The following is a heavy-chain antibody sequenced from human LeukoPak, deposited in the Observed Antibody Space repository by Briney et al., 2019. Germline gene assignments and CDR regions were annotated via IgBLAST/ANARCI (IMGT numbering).Heavy chain of an antibody. J-gene: IGHJ5*02. CDR2: INSDGSDM. Sequence: PGGSLRLSCTGSGFTFSGYWMHWVRQVPGKGLVWVSRINSDGSDMSYADSVKGRFTISRDNAKNTVYLQMNSLRTEDTAIYYCARGYCSGGSCYWNWFDPWGQGTLVTVSS. CDR3: ARGYCSGGSCYWNWFDP. V-gene: IGHV3-74*01. CDR1: GFTFSGYW. D-gene: IGHD2-15*01.